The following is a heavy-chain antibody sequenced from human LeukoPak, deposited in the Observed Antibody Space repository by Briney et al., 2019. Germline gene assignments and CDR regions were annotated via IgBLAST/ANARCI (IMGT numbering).Heavy chain of an antibody. V-gene: IGHV4-59*08. J-gene: IGHJ4*02. D-gene: IGHD6-19*01. CDR2: IFHTGSGST. Sequence: LETLSLTCTVSGGSISPYYWSWIRQPPGKGLEWIGYIFHTGSGSTSHNPSLKSRVTISVDTSKNQFSLNLNSVTAADTAVYYCARHAVYAGSGWAFDYWGQGTLVTVSS. CDR3: ARHAVYAGSGWAFDY. CDR1: GGSISPYY.